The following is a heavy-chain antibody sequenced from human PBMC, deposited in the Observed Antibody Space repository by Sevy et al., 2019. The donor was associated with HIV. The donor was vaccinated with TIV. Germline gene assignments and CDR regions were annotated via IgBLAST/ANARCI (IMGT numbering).Heavy chain of an antibody. CDR3: ASLAAAGPNAYVDY. CDR1: GFTFSSYA. CDR2: ISYDGSNK. J-gene: IGHJ4*02. V-gene: IGHV3-30-3*01. Sequence: GGSLRLSCAASGFTFSSYAMYWVRQAPGKGLEWVAVISYDGSNKYYADSVKGRFTISRDNSKNTLYLQMNSLRAEDTAVYYCASLAAAGPNAYVDYWGQGTLVTVSS. D-gene: IGHD6-13*01.